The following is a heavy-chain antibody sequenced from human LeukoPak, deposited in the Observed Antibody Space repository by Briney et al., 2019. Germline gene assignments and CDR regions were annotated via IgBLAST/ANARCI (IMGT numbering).Heavy chain of an antibody. D-gene: IGHD6-19*01. J-gene: IGHJ4*02. V-gene: IGHV1-8*01. CDR1: GYTFTSYD. CDR3: ARGSGSGWGYSLDY. Sequence: ASVKVSCKASGYTFTSYDINWVRQATGQGLEWMGWMNPNSGNTGYAQKFQGRVTMTRNASISTAYMELSSLRSEDTAVYYCARGSGSGWGYSLDYWGQGTLVTVSS. CDR2: MNPNSGNT.